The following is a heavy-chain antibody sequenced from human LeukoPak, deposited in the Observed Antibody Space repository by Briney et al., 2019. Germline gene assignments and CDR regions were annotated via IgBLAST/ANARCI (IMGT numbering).Heavy chain of an antibody. J-gene: IGHJ4*02. CDR2: IYSGGTT. Sequence: GGSLRLSCAASGFTVSTNCMTWVRQAPGKGLEWVSTIYSGGTTYYSDSVMGRFTISTHNYRNTLYLQMNSLRAEDTAVYYCARVDTVMAYYFDLWGQGTLVTVSS. D-gene: IGHD5-18*01. V-gene: IGHV3-53*04. CDR3: ARVDTVMAYYFDL. CDR1: GFTVSTNC.